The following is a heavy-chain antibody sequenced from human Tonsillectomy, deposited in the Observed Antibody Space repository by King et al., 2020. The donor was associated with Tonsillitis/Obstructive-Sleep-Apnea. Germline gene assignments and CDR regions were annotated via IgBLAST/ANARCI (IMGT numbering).Heavy chain of an antibody. CDR2: IYYSGST. V-gene: IGHV4-59*01. Sequence: QLQESGPGLVKPSETLSLTCTVSGGSISSYYWSWIRQPPGKGLEWIGYIYYSGSTNYNPSLKSRVTISVDTSKNQFSLKLSSVTAADTAVYYCARDRTVAEYYYYGMDVWGQGTTVTVSS. CDR3: ARDRTVAEYYYYGMDV. CDR1: GGSISSYY. D-gene: IGHD6-19*01. J-gene: IGHJ6*02.